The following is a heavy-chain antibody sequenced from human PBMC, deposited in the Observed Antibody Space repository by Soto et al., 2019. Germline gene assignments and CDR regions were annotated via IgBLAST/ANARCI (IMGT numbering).Heavy chain of an antibody. CDR1: GGSISRFY. CDR3: ARDLYVPGAIRGFYNSYGMDV. D-gene: IGHD2-2*02. Sequence: SETLSLTCTVSGGSISRFYWTWIRQPPGTGLEWIGYIDNSGTTDYNPSLKSRVTISVDTSKNQFSLNLSSVTAADTAVYYCARDLYVPGAIRGFYNSYGMDVWGQGTTVTVSS. CDR2: IDNSGTT. V-gene: IGHV4-59*01. J-gene: IGHJ6*02.